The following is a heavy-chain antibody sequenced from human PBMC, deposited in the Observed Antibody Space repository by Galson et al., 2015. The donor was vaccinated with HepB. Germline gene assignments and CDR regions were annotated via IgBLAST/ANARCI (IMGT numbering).Heavy chain of an antibody. Sequence: SLRLSCAASGFTFSSYGMHWVRQAPGKGLEWVAVISYDGSNKYYADSVKVRFTISRDNSKNTLYLQMNSLRAEDTAVYYCAKEELGTFDYWGQGTLVTVSS. V-gene: IGHV3-30*18. D-gene: IGHD7-27*01. CDR2: ISYDGSNK. CDR3: AKEELGTFDY. CDR1: GFTFSSYG. J-gene: IGHJ4*02.